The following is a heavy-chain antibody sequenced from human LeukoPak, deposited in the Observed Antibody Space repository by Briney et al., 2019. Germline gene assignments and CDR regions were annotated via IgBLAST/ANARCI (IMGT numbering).Heavy chain of an antibody. V-gene: IGHV4-4*09. CDR3: ARLHGSESVYYYYYMDV. J-gene: IGHJ6*03. Sequence: SETLSLTCTVSGGSISSYYWSWIRQPPGKGLEWIGYIYTSGSTNYNPSLKSRVTISVDTSKNQFSLKPSSVTAADTAVYYCARLHGSESVYYYYYMDVWGKGTTVTVSS. D-gene: IGHD6-25*01. CDR2: IYTSGST. CDR1: GGSISSYY.